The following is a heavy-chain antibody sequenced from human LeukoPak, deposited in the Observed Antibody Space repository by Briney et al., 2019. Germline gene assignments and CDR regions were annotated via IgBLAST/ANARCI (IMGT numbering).Heavy chain of an antibody. D-gene: IGHD4-23*01. CDR2: IIPIFGTA. J-gene: IGHJ4*02. CDR3: AKGEVVTLFRGFISYFDY. Sequence: SVKVSCKASGGAFSSYAISWVRQAPGQGLEWMGGIIPIFGTANYAQKFQGRVTITADESTSTAYMELSSLRSEDTAVYYCAKGEVVTLFRGFISYFDYWGQGTLVTVSS. V-gene: IGHV1-69*13. CDR1: GGAFSSYA.